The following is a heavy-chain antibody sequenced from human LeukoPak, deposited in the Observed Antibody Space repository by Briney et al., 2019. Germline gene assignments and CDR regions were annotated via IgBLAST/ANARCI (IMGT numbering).Heavy chain of an antibody. CDR2: IYYSGST. V-gene: IGHV4-39*07. Sequence: SETLSLTCTVSGGSISSSSYYWGWIRQPPGTGLEWIGSIYYSGSTYYNPSLKSRVTISVDTSKNQFSLKLSSVTAADTAVYYCARVGDYVWGSYRYMGGEQEWGQGTLVTVSS. J-gene: IGHJ4*02. CDR3: ARVGDYVWGSYRYMGGEQE. D-gene: IGHD3-16*02. CDR1: GGSISSSSYY.